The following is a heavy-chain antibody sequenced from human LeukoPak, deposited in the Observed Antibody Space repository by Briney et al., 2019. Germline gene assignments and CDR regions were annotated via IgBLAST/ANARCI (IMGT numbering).Heavy chain of an antibody. CDR2: ISSSGSTI. CDR1: GFTFSDYY. V-gene: IGHV3-11*04. J-gene: IGHJ6*03. CDR3: ARVDTAMVEWYYYYYYYMDV. Sequence: PGGSLRLSCAASGFTFSDYYMSWIRQAPGKGLEWVSYISSSGSTIYYADSVKGRFTISRDNAKNSLYLQMNSLRAEDTAVYYCARVDTAMVEWYYYYYYYMDVWGKGTTVTVSS. D-gene: IGHD5-18*01.